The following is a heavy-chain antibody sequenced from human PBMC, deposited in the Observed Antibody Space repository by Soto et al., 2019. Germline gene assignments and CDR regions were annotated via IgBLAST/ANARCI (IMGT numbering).Heavy chain of an antibody. V-gene: IGHV1-69*01. CDR2: IIPIFGTA. CDR1: GGTFSNYA. D-gene: IGHD2-8*02. Sequence: QVQLVQSGAEVQKPGSSVKVSCKASGGTFSNYAISWVRQAPGEGLEWMGGIIPIFGTANYAQKFQGRVTITADESTSTAYMELSSLRSDDTAVYYCASPTGKLDYWGQGTLVTVSS. CDR3: ASPTGKLDY. J-gene: IGHJ4*02.